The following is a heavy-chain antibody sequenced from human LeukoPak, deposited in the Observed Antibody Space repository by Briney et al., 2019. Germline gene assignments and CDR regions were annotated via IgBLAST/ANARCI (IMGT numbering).Heavy chain of an antibody. J-gene: IGHJ6*03. V-gene: IGHV4-34*01. D-gene: IGHD2-15*01. CDR2: INHSGST. Sequence: PSETLSLTCTVSGGSISSYYWSWIRQPPGKGLEWIGEINHSGSTNYNPSLKSRVTISVDTSKNQFSLKLSSVTAADTAVYYCARFVRVVVVAAKVRRAYYMDVWGKGTTVTISS. CDR3: ARFVRVVVVAAKVRRAYYMDV. CDR1: GGSISSYY.